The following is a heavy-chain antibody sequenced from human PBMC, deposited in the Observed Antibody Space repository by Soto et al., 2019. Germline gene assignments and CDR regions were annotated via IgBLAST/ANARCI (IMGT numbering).Heavy chain of an antibody. J-gene: IGHJ4*02. CDR2: ISYDGSNK. CDR1: GFTFSSYG. CDR3: ATAPAAADY. V-gene: IGHV3-30*03. D-gene: IGHD6-13*01. Sequence: GGSLRLSCAASGFTFSSYGMHWVRQAPGKGLEWVAVISYDGSNKYYADSVKGRFTISRDNSKNTLYLQMNSLRAEDTAVYYCATAPAAADYWGQGTLVTVSS.